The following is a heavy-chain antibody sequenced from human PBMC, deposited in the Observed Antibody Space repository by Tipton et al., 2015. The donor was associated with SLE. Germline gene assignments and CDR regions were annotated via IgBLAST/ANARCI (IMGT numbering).Heavy chain of an antibody. D-gene: IGHD1-1*01. CDR3: ARVRLSPFLFDY. Sequence: TLSLTCSVSGGSIRSYYWSWIRQPPGKGLEWIGYFYYIGSTNYNPSLKSRVTISVDTSKNQFSLKLSSVTAADTALYYCARVRLSPFLFDYWGQGTLVTVSS. CDR1: GGSIRSYY. CDR2: FYYIGST. V-gene: IGHV4-59*01. J-gene: IGHJ4*02.